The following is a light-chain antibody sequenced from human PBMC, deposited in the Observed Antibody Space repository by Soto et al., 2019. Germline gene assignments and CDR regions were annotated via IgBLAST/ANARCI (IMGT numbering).Light chain of an antibody. J-gene: IGLJ2*01. Sequence: QSALTQPPSASGSPGQSVTISCTGTSSDVGNYNYVSWYRQHPGKAPKLVIYEFNKRPSGVPDRFSGSKSDNTASLTVSGLQAEDEADYFCSAYAGSNDFVVFGGGTKLTVL. CDR3: SAYAGSNDFVV. CDR1: SSDVGNYNY. CDR2: EFN. V-gene: IGLV2-8*01.